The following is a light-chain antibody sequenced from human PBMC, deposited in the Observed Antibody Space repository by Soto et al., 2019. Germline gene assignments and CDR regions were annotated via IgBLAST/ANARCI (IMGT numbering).Light chain of an antibody. J-gene: IGLJ2*01. CDR2: GQN. CDR1: SSNIGSNT. V-gene: IGLV1-44*01. Sequence: QSVLTQPPSASGTPGQRVTISCSGSSSNIGSNTVNWYQQLPGTAPKLLIYGQNQRPSGVPDRFSGSKSGTSASLAISGLQSEDEADYYCQAWDSSTAVFGGGTKITVL. CDR3: QAWDSSTAV.